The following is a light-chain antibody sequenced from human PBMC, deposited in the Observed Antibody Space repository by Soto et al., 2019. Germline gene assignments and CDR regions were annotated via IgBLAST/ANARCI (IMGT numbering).Light chain of an antibody. V-gene: IGKV3-20*01. CDR1: QSVTSSY. J-gene: IGKJ1*01. CDR2: GAS. Sequence: EVVLTQSPGTLSLSPGERATLSCRASQSVTSSYLAWYQQTPGQAPRLLIYGASSRATGIPDRFSGSGSGTDCTLTVSRLEPEDVAVYYCQQYCCSPLTFGQGTKVEI. CDR3: QQYCCSPLT.